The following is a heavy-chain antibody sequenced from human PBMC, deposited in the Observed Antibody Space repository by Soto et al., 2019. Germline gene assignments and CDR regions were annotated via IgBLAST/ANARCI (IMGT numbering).Heavy chain of an antibody. CDR1: GFTFSSYA. CDR2: ISGSGGST. J-gene: IGHJ5*02. V-gene: IGHV3-23*01. D-gene: IGHD2-2*01. CDR3: AKERYCISTSCPRWFDP. Sequence: PVRYLKISSAASGFTFSSYAMSWVRQAPGKGLEWVSAISGSGGSTYYADSVKGRFTISRDNSKNTLYLQMNSLRAEDTAVYYCAKERYCISTSCPRWFDPWGQGT.